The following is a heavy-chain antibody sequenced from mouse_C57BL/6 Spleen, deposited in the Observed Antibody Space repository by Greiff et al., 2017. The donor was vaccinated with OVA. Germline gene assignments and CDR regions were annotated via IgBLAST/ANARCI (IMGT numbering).Heavy chain of an antibody. V-gene: IGHV2-3*01. Sequence: QVQLQQSGPGLAAPSQSLSITCTVSGFSLTSYGVSWVRQPPGKGLEWLGVIWGDGGTNYHSALISRLGISKAHSKSQVFLKLNRLQTDDTGTYYCAKEGIIYCGSSDYAMDYWGQGASVTVSS. D-gene: IGHD1-1*01. J-gene: IGHJ4*01. CDR3: AKEGIIYCGSSDYAMDY. CDR1: GFSLTSYG. CDR2: IWGDGGT.